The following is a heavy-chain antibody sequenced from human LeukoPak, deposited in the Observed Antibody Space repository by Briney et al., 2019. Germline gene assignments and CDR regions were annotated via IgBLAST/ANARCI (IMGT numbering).Heavy chain of an antibody. CDR1: GGSISSSSYY. J-gene: IGHJ4*02. CDR2: IYYSGTT. CDR3: ARWMHDTRGSVFDY. D-gene: IGHD3-22*01. V-gene: IGHV4-39*02. Sequence: KPSETLSLTCTVSGGSISSSSYYWGWIRQPPGKGLEWVGNIYYSGTTYYNPSLKSRVTISVDTSKNRFSLKLSSVTAADTAVYYCARWMHDTRGSVFDYWGQATMLTVSS.